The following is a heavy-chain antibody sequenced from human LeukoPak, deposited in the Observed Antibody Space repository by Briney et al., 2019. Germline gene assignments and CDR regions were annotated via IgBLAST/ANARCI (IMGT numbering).Heavy chain of an antibody. CDR3: ASSSYYLLNSYYYMDV. J-gene: IGHJ6*03. V-gene: IGHV1-18*01. CDR1: GYTFTSYG. D-gene: IGHD3-22*01. Sequence: GASVKVSCKASGYTFTSYGISWVRQAPGQGLEWMGWISAYNGNTNYAQKLQGRVTMTTDTSTSTAYMELRSLRSDDTAVYYCASSSYYLLNSYYYMDVWGKGTTVTVSS. CDR2: ISAYNGNT.